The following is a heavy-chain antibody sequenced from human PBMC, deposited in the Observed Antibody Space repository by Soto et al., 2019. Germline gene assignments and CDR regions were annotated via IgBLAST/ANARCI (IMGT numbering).Heavy chain of an antibody. J-gene: IGHJ4*02. V-gene: IGHV1-2*02. CDR1: GYTFTGYY. Sequence: ASVEVSCRASGYTFTGYYMHWVRQAPGLGLEWMGWINPNSGGTNYAQKFQGRVTMTRDTSISTAYMELGRLRSDDTAVYYCARDWSSGYWSFWGQGTLVTVSS. D-gene: IGHD3-22*01. CDR3: ARDWSSGYWSF. CDR2: INPNSGGT.